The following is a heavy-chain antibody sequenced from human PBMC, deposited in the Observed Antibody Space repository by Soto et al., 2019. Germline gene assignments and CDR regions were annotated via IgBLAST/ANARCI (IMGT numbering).Heavy chain of an antibody. D-gene: IGHD2-15*01. V-gene: IGHV3-23*01. CDR1: GFTFSSYA. J-gene: IGHJ4*02. CDR2: ISGSGGNT. CDR3: AKWAAVYSTYYFDD. Sequence: EVQLLESGGGLVQPGGSLKLSCAASGFTFSSYAMSWVRQAPGKGLEWVSAISGSGGNTYFADSVKGRFTISRDNSKNTLHLQMNSLRAEDTAVYYCAKWAAVYSTYYFDDWGQGTLVIVSS.